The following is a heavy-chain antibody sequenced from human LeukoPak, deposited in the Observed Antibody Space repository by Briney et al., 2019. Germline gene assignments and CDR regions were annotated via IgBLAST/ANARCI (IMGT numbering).Heavy chain of an antibody. CDR3: ARVTGYMIEDYFDY. V-gene: IGHV4-59*01. J-gene: IGHJ4*02. CDR2: IYYSGST. Sequence: SETLSLTCTVSGGSISSYYWSWIRQPPGKGLEWIRYIYYSGSTNYNPSLKSRVTISVETSKNQFSLKLSSVTAADTAVYYCARVTGYMIEDYFDYWGQGTLVTVSS. CDR1: GGSISSYY. D-gene: IGHD3-22*01.